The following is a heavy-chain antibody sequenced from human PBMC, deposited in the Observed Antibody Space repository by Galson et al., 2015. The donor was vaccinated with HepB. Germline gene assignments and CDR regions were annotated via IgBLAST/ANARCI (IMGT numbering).Heavy chain of an antibody. CDR3: ARRPRYYCDSSGSFDY. V-gene: IGHV3-48*01. J-gene: IGHJ4*02. Sequence: SLRLSCAASGFTLSSYSMNWVRQAPGKVLECVSYISSSRSNIYYADSINGRFTISRDNAKNSLYLQMNSLRAEDTAVYYWARRPRYYCDSSGSFDYWGQGTLVDVSS. D-gene: IGHD3-22*01. CDR1: GFTLSSYS. CDR2: ISSSRSNI.